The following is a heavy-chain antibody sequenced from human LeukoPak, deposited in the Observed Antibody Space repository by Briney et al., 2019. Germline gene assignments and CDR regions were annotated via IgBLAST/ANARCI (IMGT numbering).Heavy chain of an antibody. J-gene: IGHJ4*02. CDR2: IIPIFGTA. CDR1: GGTFSSYA. D-gene: IGHD2-2*01. CDR3: AGPRSVVVPATNPQRLMQQLVSNQFDY. V-gene: IGHV1-69*13. Sequence: SVKVSCTASGGTFSSYAISWVRQAPGQGLEWMGGIIPIFGTANYAQKFQGRVTITADESTSTAYMELSSLRSEDTAVYYCAGPRSVVVPATNPQRLMQQLVSNQFDYRGQGTLVTVSS.